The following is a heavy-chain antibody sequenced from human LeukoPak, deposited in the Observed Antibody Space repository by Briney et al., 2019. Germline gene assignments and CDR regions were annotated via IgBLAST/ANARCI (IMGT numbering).Heavy chain of an antibody. J-gene: IGHJ4*02. Sequence: SETLSLTCAVSGGSISSYYWGWIRQPPGKGLEWIGSIYYSGSTYYNPSLKSRVTISVDTSKNQFSLKLSSVTAADTAVYYCARAWDYCSGGSCYVGYYFDYWGQGTLVTVSS. CDR1: GGSISSYY. CDR2: IYYSGST. D-gene: IGHD2-15*01. CDR3: ARAWDYCSGGSCYVGYYFDY. V-gene: IGHV4-39*07.